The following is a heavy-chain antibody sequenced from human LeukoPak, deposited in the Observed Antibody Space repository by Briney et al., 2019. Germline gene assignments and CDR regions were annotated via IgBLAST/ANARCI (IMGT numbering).Heavy chain of an antibody. V-gene: IGHV1-2*02. J-gene: IGHJ6*03. D-gene: IGHD2-15*01. CDR1: GYTFTGYY. Sequence: GASVKVSCKASGYTFTGYYMHWVRQAPGHGLEWMGWINPDSGGTNYAQKFQGRVTMTRNTSISTAYMELSSLRSEDTAVYYCARGLRYCSGGRCYFSPPYYYYMDVWGKGTTVTISS. CDR2: INPDSGGT. CDR3: ARGLRYCSGGRCYFSPPYYYYMDV.